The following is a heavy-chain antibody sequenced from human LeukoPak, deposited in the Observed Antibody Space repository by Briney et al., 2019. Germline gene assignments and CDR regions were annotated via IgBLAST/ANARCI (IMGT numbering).Heavy chain of an antibody. D-gene: IGHD2-8*01. J-gene: IGHJ4*02. CDR3: ARRMDYIDY. V-gene: IGHV3-30-3*01. CDR2: ISYNGNNE. Sequence: PGGSLRLSCAASGFTFSDYSLHWVRQAPGKGLEWVALISYNGNNEYYADSVKGRFTISRDSPKNTLYLQMNSLRVEDTAMYYCARRMDYIDYWGQGTLVTVSS. CDR1: GFTFSDYS.